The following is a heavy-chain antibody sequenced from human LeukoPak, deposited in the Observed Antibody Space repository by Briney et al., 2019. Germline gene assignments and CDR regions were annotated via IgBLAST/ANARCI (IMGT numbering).Heavy chain of an antibody. CDR1: AFTFSNYA. Sequence: QPGGSLRLACAASAFTFSNYAMSWVRQAPGKGLEWDSSISGSGDRTYYADPVKGRFTISRDNSKNRLLLQMNSLRADDTAVYYCTKGCGGDCHSIDYWGQGTLVTVSS. D-gene: IGHD2-21*02. J-gene: IGHJ4*02. CDR2: ISGSGDRT. CDR3: TKGCGGDCHSIDY. V-gene: IGHV3-23*01.